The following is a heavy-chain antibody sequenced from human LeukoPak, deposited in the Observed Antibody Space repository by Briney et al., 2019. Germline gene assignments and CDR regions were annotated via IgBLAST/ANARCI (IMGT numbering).Heavy chain of an antibody. D-gene: IGHD3-22*01. CDR3: ARARNDYDSNGFSLLDY. Sequence: GGSLRLSCAASGISFSSHGMHWVRQAPGKGLEWVAVIWYGGSNIYYTDSVKGRFTISRDNSKNTLYLQMNSLRAEDTALYYCARARNDYDSNGFSLLDYWGQGTLVTVSS. CDR2: IWYGGSNI. CDR1: GISFSSHG. V-gene: IGHV3-33*01. J-gene: IGHJ4*02.